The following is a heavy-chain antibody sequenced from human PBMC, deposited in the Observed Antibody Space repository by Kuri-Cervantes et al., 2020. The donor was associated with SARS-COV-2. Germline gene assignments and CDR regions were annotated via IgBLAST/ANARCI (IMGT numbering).Heavy chain of an antibody. J-gene: IGHJ4*02. Sequence: TWVRLVPGQGLQWMGRIVPIVGRPDYAPKFQGRVTITTDESTSTAYMELSSLRSEDTAVYYCASTILGLNSSGWYGYFDYWGQGTLVTVSS. D-gene: IGHD6-19*01. V-gene: IGHV1-69*05. CDR3: ASTILGLNSSGWYGYFDY. CDR2: IVPIVGRP.